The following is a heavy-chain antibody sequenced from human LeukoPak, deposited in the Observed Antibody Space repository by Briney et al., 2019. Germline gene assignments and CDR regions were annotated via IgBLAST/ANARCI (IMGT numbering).Heavy chain of an antibody. CDR3: ATSSGRGIGTFDI. CDR2: IYHSGST. J-gene: IGHJ3*02. V-gene: IGHV4-30-2*01. Sequence: PSETLSLTCAVSGGSISSGGYSWSWIRQPPGKGLEWIGNIYHSGSTYYKPSLKSRVTISVDRSKNQFSLKLSSVTAADTAVYYCATSSGRGIGTFDIWGQGTMVTVSS. D-gene: IGHD3-22*01. CDR1: GGSISSGGYS.